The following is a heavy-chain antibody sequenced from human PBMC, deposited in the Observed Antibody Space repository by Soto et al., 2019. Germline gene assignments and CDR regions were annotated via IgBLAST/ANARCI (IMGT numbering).Heavy chain of an antibody. Sequence: EASVKVSCKASGYTFTSYARHWVRQAPGQRLEWMGWINAGNGNTKYSQKFQGRVTITRDTSASTAYMELSSLRSEDTAVYYCASDEEGDIVLASSYGMDVCGQRTTVAVCS. CDR1: GYTFTSYA. V-gene: IGHV1-3*01. J-gene: IGHJ6*01. CDR3: ASDEEGDIVLASSYGMDV. D-gene: IGHD2-8*01. CDR2: INAGNGNT.